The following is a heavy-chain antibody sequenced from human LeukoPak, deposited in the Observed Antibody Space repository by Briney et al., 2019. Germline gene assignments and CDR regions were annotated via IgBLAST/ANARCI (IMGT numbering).Heavy chain of an antibody. J-gene: IGHJ5*02. CDR3: VKAPYFDFWTGYHNYFDP. CDR2: IRGSGTKT. V-gene: IGHV3-23*01. CDR1: GFTFSTYA. Sequence: GGSLRLSCAASGFTFSTYAMAWVRQAPGKGLEWVSGIRGSGTKTYYADSVKGRFVISRDNSKDTLFLQADNVRVEDTATYYCVKAPYFDFWTGYHNYFDPWGQGTLVTVSS. D-gene: IGHD3/OR15-3a*01.